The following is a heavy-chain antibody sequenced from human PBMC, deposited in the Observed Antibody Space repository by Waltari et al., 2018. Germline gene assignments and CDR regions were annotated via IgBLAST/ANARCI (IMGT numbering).Heavy chain of an antibody. CDR3: VRMARASSRDDYRANFDL. CDR2: TNSDGRST. V-gene: IGHV3-74*01. J-gene: IGHJ2*01. Sequence: RQAPGKGLVWVSRTNSDGRSTSYADSVKGRFTISRDNAKNTLYLQMNSLRAEDTAVYYCVRMARASSRDDYRANFDLWGRGTLVTVSS. D-gene: IGHD4-17*01.